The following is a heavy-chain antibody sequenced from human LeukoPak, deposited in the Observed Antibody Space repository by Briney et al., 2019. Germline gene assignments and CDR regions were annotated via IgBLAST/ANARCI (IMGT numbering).Heavy chain of an antibody. CDR2: IKSKTAGGTI. V-gene: IGHV3-15*01. CDR3: TTGESMVGSTIHIRWAD. CDR1: GFTFSNAW. J-gene: IGHJ4*02. Sequence: GGSLRLSCAASGFTFSNAWMTWVRQAPGKGLEWVGRIKSKTAGGTIDYAAPVKGRFTISRDDSKNTLYLQMNSLKTEDTAVYYCTTGESMVGSTIHIRWADWGQGTLVTVSS. D-gene: IGHD1-26*01.